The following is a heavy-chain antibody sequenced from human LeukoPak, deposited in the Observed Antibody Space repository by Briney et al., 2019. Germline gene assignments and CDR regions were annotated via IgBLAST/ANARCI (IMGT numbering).Heavy chain of an antibody. V-gene: IGHV3-53*01. D-gene: IGHD1-26*01. CDR2: IYNGGNT. J-gene: IGHJ4*02. CDR3: ARFKVGATAPHFDY. CDR1: GFTVSSNY. Sequence: PGGSLRLSRVASGFTVSSNYMSWLRQAPGKGLEWVSVIYNGGNTYYADSVKGRFTISRDNSKNTLHLQMNSLRAEDTAVYYCARFKVGATAPHFDYWGQGTLVTVSS.